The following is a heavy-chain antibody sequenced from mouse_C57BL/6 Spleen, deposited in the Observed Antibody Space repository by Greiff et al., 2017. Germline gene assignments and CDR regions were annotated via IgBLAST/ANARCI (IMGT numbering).Heavy chain of an antibody. CDR2: ISYSGST. V-gene: IGHV3-1*01. Sequence: EVKLEEPGPGMVKPSQSLSLTCTVTGYSITSGYDWHWIRHFPGNKLEWMGYISYSGSTNYNPSLKSRISITHDTSKNHFFLKLNSVTTEDTAPYYCATGVSYPWFAYWGQGTLVTVSA. J-gene: IGHJ3*01. D-gene: IGHD1-1*02. CDR1: GYSITSGYD. CDR3: ATGVSYPWFAY.